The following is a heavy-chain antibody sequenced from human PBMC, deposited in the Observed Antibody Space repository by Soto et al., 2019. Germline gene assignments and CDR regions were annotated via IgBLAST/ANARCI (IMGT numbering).Heavy chain of an antibody. CDR1: GFTFSNFG. V-gene: IGHV3-33*01. CDR3: ARDGWGSNWYFDL. D-gene: IGHD3-16*01. J-gene: IGHJ2*01. Sequence: GGSLRLSCEASGFTFSNFGMNWVRQAPGKGLEWVARIWYDGSSKYYVDSVKGRFTISRDNSKETVYLQMNSLRAEDTGVYYCARDGWGSNWYFDLWGRGTLVTVSS. CDR2: IWYDGSSK.